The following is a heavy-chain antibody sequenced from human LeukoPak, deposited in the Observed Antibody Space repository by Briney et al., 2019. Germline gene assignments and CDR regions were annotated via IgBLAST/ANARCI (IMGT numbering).Heavy chain of an antibody. J-gene: IGHJ4*02. CDR1: GFTFSSYW. CDR3: ATYRQVLLPFES. V-gene: IGHV3-23*01. D-gene: IGHD2-8*02. CDR2: IFPSGGEI. Sequence: GGSQRLSCAASGFTFSSYWMSWVRQAPGKGLEWVSSIFPSGGEIHYADSVRGRFTISRDNSKSTLSLQMNSLRAEDTAIYYCATYRQVLLPFESWGQGTLVTVSS.